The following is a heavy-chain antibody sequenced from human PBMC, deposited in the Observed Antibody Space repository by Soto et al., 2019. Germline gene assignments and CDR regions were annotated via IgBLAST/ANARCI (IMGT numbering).Heavy chain of an antibody. CDR3: ARGGNTGSGWSPNPPNDY. D-gene: IGHD6-19*01. CDR2: ISAYNGNT. V-gene: IGHV1-18*04. CDR1: GYTFTSYG. Sequence: ASVKVSCKASGYTFTSYGISWVRQAPGQGLEWMGWISAYNGNTNYAQKLQGRVTMTTDTSTSTAYMELRSLRSDDTAVYYCARGGNTGSGWSPNPPNDYWGQGTLVTVS. J-gene: IGHJ4*02.